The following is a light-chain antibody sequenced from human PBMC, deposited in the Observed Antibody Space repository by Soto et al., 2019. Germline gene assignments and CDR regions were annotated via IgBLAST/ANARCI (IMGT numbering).Light chain of an antibody. Sequence: EIVLTQSPATLSLSPGERATLSCRASQSVSSYLAWYQQKPGQAPRLLMYDASNRATGTPARFSGSGSGTDFTLTISSMETEDFAVYYCKQRSKWTTTFGKGTKLEIK. CDR3: KQRSKWTTT. V-gene: IGKV3-11*01. CDR1: QSVSSY. J-gene: IGKJ2*01. CDR2: DAS.